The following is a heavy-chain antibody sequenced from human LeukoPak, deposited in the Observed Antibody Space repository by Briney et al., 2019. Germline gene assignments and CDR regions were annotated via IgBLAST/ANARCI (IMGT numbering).Heavy chain of an antibody. CDR2: INHSGST. D-gene: IGHD1-26*01. CDR1: GGSFSGYY. J-gene: IGHJ4*02. V-gene: IGHV4-34*01. CDR3: ARAPEGGSSWPGPDRIDY. Sequence: SETLSLTCAVYGGSFSGYYWSWIRQPPGKGLEWIGEINHSGSTNYNPSLKSRVTISVDTSKNQFSLKLSSVTAADTAVYYCARAPEGGSSWPGPDRIDYWGQGTLVTVSS.